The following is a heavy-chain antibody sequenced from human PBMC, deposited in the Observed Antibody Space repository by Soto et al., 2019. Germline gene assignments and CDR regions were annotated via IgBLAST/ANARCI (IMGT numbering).Heavy chain of an antibody. Sequence: GGSLRLSCAASGFTFSGSAMHWVRQASGKGLEWVGRIRSKANSYATAYAASVKGRFTISRDDSKNTAYLQMNSLKTEDTAVYYCARDFGPVEMATIYFDYWGQGTLVTVSS. CDR2: IRSKANSYAT. CDR1: GFTFSGSA. J-gene: IGHJ4*02. CDR3: ARDFGPVEMATIYFDY. V-gene: IGHV3-73*01. D-gene: IGHD5-12*01.